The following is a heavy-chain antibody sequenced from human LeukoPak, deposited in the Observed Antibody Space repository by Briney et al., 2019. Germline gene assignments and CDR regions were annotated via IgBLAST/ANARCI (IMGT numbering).Heavy chain of an antibody. Sequence: SETLSLTCAVYGGSFSGYYWSWLRQPPGKGLEWIGEINHSGSTNYTPPLKSRVTISVDTSKNQFSRKRSSVTAADTAVYYCAGGVTGTTCDYWGQETLVTVSS. V-gene: IGHV4-34*01. J-gene: IGHJ4*02. CDR2: INHSGST. CDR3: AGGVTGTTCDY. D-gene: IGHD1-20*01. CDR1: GGSFSGYY.